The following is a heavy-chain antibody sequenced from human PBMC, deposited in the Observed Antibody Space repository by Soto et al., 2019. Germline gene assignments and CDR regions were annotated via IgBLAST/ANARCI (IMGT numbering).Heavy chain of an antibody. J-gene: IGHJ4*02. V-gene: IGHV1-69*02. CDR2: IIPILGIA. D-gene: IGHD6-13*01. CDR3: AILRDSSSGVY. CDR1: GGTFSSYT. Sequence: SVKVSFNASGGTFSSYTISLVRHSPGQGLEWMGRIIPILGIANYAQKFQGRVTITADKSTSTAYMELRSLRSEDTAVYYCAILRDSSSGVYWGQGALVTVSS.